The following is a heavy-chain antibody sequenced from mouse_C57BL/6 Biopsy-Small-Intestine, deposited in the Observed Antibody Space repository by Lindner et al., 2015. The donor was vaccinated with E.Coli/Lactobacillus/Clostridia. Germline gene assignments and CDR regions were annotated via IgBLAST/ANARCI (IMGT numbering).Heavy chain of an antibody. CDR1: GGTLNSYA. V-gene: IGHV1-74*01. CDR2: IIPILGVP. D-gene: IGHD2-12*01. CDR3: ASIDAYDTVGNDAFDV. J-gene: IGHJ1*01. Sequence: SVKVSCKASGGTLNSYAISWVRQVPGQGLEWMGRIIPILGVPTYAQRFQGRVTFTADKSPTIVYMELSSLTSDDTGTYYCASIDAYDTVGNDAFDVWGQGTMVTVSS.